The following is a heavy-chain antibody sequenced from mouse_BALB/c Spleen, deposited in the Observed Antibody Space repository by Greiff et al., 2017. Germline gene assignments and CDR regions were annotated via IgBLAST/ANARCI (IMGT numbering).Heavy chain of an antibody. CDR1: GFTFSSYA. V-gene: IGHV5-9-4*01. Sequence: EVKLVESGGGLVKPGGSLKLSCAASGFTFSSYAMSWVRQSPEKRLEWVAEISSGGSYTYYPDTVTGRFTISRDNAKNTLYLEMSSLRSEDTAMYYCARGEDYGSSPFAYWGQGTLVTVSA. D-gene: IGHD1-1*01. CDR2: ISSGGSYT. CDR3: ARGEDYGSSPFAY. J-gene: IGHJ3*01.